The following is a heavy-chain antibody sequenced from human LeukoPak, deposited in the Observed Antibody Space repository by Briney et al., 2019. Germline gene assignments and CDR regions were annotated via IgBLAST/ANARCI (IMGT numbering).Heavy chain of an antibody. CDR3: ARRPLSAAAGYFDY. V-gene: IGHV1-2*02. CDR2: INPHSGGT. CDR1: GYTFTAHY. Sequence: ASVKVSCKASGYTFTAHYIHWVRQAPGQGLAWMGWINPHSGGTNYAQKFQGRVTMTRDTSISVVYMELSSLRSDDTAVYYCARRPLSAAAGYFDYWGQGTLVTVSS. D-gene: IGHD6-13*01. J-gene: IGHJ4*02.